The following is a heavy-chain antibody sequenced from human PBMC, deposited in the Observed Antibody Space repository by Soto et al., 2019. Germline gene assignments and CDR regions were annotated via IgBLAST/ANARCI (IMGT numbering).Heavy chain of an antibody. D-gene: IGHD6-19*01. CDR1: GGSISSYY. V-gene: IGHV4-59*01. J-gene: IGHJ4*02. CDR3: ARARTSSAVDFDY. Sequence: SETLSLTCTVSGGSISSYYRSWIRQPPGKGLEWIGYIYYTGNTNYNPSLKSRVTISVDTSKNQFSLKLTSLTAADTAVYYCARARTSSAVDFDYWGQGTLVTVSS. CDR2: IYYTGNT.